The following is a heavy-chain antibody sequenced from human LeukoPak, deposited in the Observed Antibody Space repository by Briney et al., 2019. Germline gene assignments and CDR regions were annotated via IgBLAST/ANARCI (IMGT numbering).Heavy chain of an antibody. Sequence: PGGSLRLSCAASGFTFSSYSMNWVRQAPGKGLEWVSYISSSSSTIYYADSVKGRFTISRDNAKNSLYLQMNSLRAEDTAVYYCARVDYYGSGSPYYYYGMDVWGQGTTVTVSS. J-gene: IGHJ6*02. CDR3: ARVDYYGSGSPYYYYGMDV. CDR1: GFTFSSYS. D-gene: IGHD3-10*01. CDR2: ISSSSSTI. V-gene: IGHV3-48*04.